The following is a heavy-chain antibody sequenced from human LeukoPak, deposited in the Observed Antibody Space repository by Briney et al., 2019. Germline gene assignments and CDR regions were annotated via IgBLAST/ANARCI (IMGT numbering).Heavy chain of an antibody. J-gene: IGHJ4*02. CDR3: AKAVGRYYPGYYFDY. D-gene: IGHD3-10*01. CDR1: GFTFSSYW. CDR2: INSDGSST. V-gene: IGHV3-74*01. Sequence: GGSLRLSCAASGFTFSSYWMHWVRQAPGKGLVWVSRINSDGSSTSYANSVKGRFTISRDNAKNTLYLQMNSLRVEDTAVYYCAKAVGRYYPGYYFDYWGQGTLVTVS.